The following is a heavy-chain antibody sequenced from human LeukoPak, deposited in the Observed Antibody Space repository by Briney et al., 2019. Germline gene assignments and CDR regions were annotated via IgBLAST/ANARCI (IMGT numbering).Heavy chain of an antibody. CDR1: GFTFSSYE. D-gene: IGHD6-13*01. Sequence: AGGSLRLSCAASGFTFSSYEMNWVRQAPGKGLEWVSYISSSGSTIYYADSVKGRFTISRDNAKNSLYLQMNSLRAEDTAVYYCARGLYSSSWQDYWGQGTLVTVSS. V-gene: IGHV3-48*03. CDR2: ISSSGSTI. CDR3: ARGLYSSSWQDY. J-gene: IGHJ4*02.